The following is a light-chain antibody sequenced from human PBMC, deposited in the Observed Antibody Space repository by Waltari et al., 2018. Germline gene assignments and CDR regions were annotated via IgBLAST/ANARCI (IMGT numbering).Light chain of an antibody. J-gene: IGLJ3*02. CDR2: RDN. CDR3: GGWDDNLNGWV. Sequence: QSVMTQPPSTSGTPGPRVIIPSPVSASNIGTNQVYLYQQRPGAAPNLLIYRDNERPSGVPVRFSVSKAGTAASLAISGLRSEDEADYYCGGWDDNLNGWVFGGGTRLTVL. CDR1: ASNIGTNQ. V-gene: IGLV1-47*01.